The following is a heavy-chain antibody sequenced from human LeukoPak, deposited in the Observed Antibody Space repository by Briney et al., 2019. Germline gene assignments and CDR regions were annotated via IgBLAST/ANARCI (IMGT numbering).Heavy chain of an antibody. D-gene: IGHD6-6*01. CDR2: ISSSSSYI. CDR3: ARGSSSSGGAVYYMDV. V-gene: IGHV3-21*01. J-gene: IGHJ6*03. Sequence: GGSLRLSCAASGFTFSSYSMNWVRQAPGKGLEWVSSISSSSSYIYYADSVKGRFTISRDNAKNSLYLQMNSLRAEDTAVYYCARGSSSSGGAVYYMDVWAKGPRSPSP. CDR1: GFTFSSYS.